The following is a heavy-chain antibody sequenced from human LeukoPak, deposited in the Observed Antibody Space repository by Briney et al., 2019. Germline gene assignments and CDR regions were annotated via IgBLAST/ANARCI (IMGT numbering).Heavy chain of an antibody. CDR2: IRSKTYGGTA. Sequence: GGSLRLSCTASEVSDYAVSWVRRAPGKDLEWVGFIRSKTYGGTAEYAASVKGRFSISRGDSKTIAYLQMNSLTIEDTAVYYCTLANRADAYGYDYWGQGTLVTVSS. V-gene: IGHV3-49*04. CDR3: TLANRADAYGYDY. CDR1: EVSDYA. D-gene: IGHD5-18*01. J-gene: IGHJ4*02.